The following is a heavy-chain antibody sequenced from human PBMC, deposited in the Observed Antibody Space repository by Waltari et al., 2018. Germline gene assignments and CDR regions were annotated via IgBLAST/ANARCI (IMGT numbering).Heavy chain of an antibody. D-gene: IGHD6-13*01. CDR1: GFTFSSYS. CDR3: AREQQLARGEYFDY. J-gene: IGHJ4*02. V-gene: IGHV3-21*01. CDR2: ISCSSSYI. Sequence: EVQLVESGGGLVKPGGSLRLSCAASGFTFSSYSMNWVRQAPGKGLEWVSSISCSSSYIYYADAVKGRFTISRDNAKNSQYLQMNSLRAEDTAVYYCAREQQLARGEYFDYWGQGTLVTVSS.